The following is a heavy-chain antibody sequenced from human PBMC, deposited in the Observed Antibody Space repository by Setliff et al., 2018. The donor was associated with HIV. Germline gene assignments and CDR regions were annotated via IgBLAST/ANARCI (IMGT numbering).Heavy chain of an antibody. CDR1: GGSINSYY. J-gene: IGHJ6*02. Sequence: LSLTCTVSGGSINSYYWNWIRQSPGKGLEWIGYIYYSGSTNYNPSLKSRVTISVDTSKNLFSLKVNSVTAADTAVYYCARHDITLVRGLVWGQGTTVTVSS. CDR2: IYYSGST. CDR3: ARHDITLVRGLV. D-gene: IGHD3-10*01. V-gene: IGHV4-59*08.